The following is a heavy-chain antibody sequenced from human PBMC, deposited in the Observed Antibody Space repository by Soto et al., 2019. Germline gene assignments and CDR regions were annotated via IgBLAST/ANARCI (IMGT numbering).Heavy chain of an antibody. CDR2: ISSSSSYI. J-gene: IGHJ4*02. Sequence: GSMRLSCAASGFTFSSYSMNWVRQAPGKGLEWVSSISSSSSYIYYADSVKGRLTISRDNAKNSLYLQMNSLRAEDTAVYYCARGLKYSSGLTWGQGTLVTVSS. CDR3: ARGLKYSSGLT. CDR1: GFTFSSYS. D-gene: IGHD6-19*01. V-gene: IGHV3-21*01.